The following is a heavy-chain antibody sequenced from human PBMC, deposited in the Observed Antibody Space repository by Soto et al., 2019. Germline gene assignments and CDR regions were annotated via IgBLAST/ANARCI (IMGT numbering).Heavy chain of an antibody. J-gene: IGHJ4*02. CDR1: GGSISSYY. CDR3: ARVGYCSSTPCWPIGYFEY. Sequence: TSETLSLTCTVSGGSISSYYWSWIRQPPGKGLEWIGYIFYSGSTNYNPSLKSRVTISVDTSENQFSLKLTSVTAADTAVYYCARVGYCSSTPCWPIGYFEYWGQGTLVTVSS. V-gene: IGHV4-59*01. CDR2: IFYSGST. D-gene: IGHD2-2*01.